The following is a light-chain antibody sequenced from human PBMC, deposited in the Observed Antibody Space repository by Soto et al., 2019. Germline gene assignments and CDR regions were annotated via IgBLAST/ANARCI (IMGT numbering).Light chain of an antibody. CDR3: QQYGRPPMYT. V-gene: IGKV3-20*01. J-gene: IGKJ2*01. CDR2: GAS. Sequence: EIVLTQSPGTLSLSPGERATLSCRASQSISSSYLAWYQHKPGQAPRLLIYGASSRATGIPDRFSGSGSGTDFTLTISGLEPEDFAVFYCQQYGRPPMYTFGQGTKLEI. CDR1: QSISSSY.